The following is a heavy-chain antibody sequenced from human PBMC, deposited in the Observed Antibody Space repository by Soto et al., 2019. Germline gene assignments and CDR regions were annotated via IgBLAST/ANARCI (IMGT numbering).Heavy chain of an antibody. CDR1: GGTFSSDA. J-gene: IGHJ5*02. Sequence: QVQLVQSGAEVKKPGSSVKVSCKASGGTFSSDAISWVRQAPGQGLEWMGGIIPIFGTANYAQKFQGRVTITADESTSTAYMELSSLRSEDTAVYYCARDQSRVTAMPDWFDPWGQGTLVTVSS. D-gene: IGHD2-21*02. CDR2: IIPIFGTA. V-gene: IGHV1-69*01. CDR3: ARDQSRVTAMPDWFDP.